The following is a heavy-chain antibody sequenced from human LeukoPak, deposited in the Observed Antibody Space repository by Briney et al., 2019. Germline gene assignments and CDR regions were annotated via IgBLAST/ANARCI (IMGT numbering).Heavy chain of an antibody. CDR3: ARGGLNYYDSSGPSDY. CDR2: ISYDGSNK. CDR1: GGTFSSYA. V-gene: IGHV3-30-3*01. Sequence: SCKASGGTFSSYAMHWVRQAPGKGLEWVAVISYDGSNKYYADSVKGRFTISRDNSKNTLYLQMNSLRAEDTAVYYCARGGLNYYDSSGPSDYWGQGTLVTVSS. J-gene: IGHJ4*02. D-gene: IGHD3-22*01.